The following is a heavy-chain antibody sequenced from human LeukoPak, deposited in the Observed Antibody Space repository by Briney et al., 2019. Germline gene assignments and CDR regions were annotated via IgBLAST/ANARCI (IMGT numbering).Heavy chain of an antibody. CDR1: GFTFGTYA. CDR3: AKDGLTIFGEINDAFDI. D-gene: IGHD3-3*01. CDR2: ISASGGTT. Sequence: GGSLRLSCAVSGFTFGTYAMSWVRQAPGKGLEWVSTISASGGTTYYADSVKGRFTISRDDFKNTLYLQMNTLRAEDTALSYCAKDGLTIFGEINDAFDIWGQGTMVTVSS. V-gene: IGHV3-23*01. J-gene: IGHJ3*02.